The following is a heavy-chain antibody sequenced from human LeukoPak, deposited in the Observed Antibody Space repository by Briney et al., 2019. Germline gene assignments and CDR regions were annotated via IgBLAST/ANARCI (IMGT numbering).Heavy chain of an antibody. CDR3: AREGAGWYFDL. V-gene: IGHV4-30-2*01. J-gene: IGHJ2*01. Sequence: PSQTLSLTCAVSGGSISSGGYSWSWIRQPPGKGLEWIGYIYHSGSTYYNPSLKSRVTISVDRSKNQFSLKLSSVTAADTAVYYCAREGAGWYFDLWGRGTLVTVSS. CDR1: GGSISSGGYS. D-gene: IGHD4/OR15-4a*01. CDR2: IYHSGST.